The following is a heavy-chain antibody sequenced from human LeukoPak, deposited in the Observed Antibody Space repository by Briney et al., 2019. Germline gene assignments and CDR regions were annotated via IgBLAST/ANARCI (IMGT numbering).Heavy chain of an antibody. CDR3: ARGSTLIRGFDY. Sequence: PSETLSLTCTVSGGSIISYYWSWIRQPPEKSLEWIGYIFYSGSAYYNPSLKSRVTISVDTSKNQFSLKLSSVTAADTAVYYCARGSTLIRGFDYWGQGTLVTVSS. V-gene: IGHV4-59*06. D-gene: IGHD3-10*01. CDR2: IFYSGSA. CDR1: GGSIISYY. J-gene: IGHJ4*02.